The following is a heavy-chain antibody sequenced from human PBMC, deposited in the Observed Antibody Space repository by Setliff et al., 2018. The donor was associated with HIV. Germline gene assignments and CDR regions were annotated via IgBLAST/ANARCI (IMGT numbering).Heavy chain of an antibody. D-gene: IGHD4-17*01. V-gene: IGHV3-64D*09. J-gene: IGHJ6*03. CDR1: GFSFSSYE. CDR3: VKARVDGDYYYYYCMDV. Sequence: GSLRLSCAASGFSFSSYEMHWVRQAPGKGLEYVSAISSNGGSTYYADSVKGRFTISRDNSKNTLYLQMSSLRAEDTAVYYCVKARVDGDYYYYYCMDVWGKGTTVTVSS. CDR2: ISSNGGST.